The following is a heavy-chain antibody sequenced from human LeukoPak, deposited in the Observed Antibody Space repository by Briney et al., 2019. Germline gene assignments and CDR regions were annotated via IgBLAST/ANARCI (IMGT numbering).Heavy chain of an antibody. CDR3: ARVEEGYGSGRRENYYYYYMDV. Sequence: ASVKVSCKASGYTLTVYSMHWVRQAPGQGHAWMGWINPNSGGTNHAQKFQGRVTMTRETSASTVYMELSSLRSEDTAVYYCARVEEGYGSGRRENYYYYYMDVWGKGTTVTISS. V-gene: IGHV1-2*02. CDR1: GYTLTVYS. CDR2: INPNSGGT. J-gene: IGHJ6*03. D-gene: IGHD3-10*01.